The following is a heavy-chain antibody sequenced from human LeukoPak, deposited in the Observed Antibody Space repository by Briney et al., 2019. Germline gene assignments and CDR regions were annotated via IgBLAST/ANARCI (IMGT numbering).Heavy chain of an antibody. CDR1: GGSISSGGYY. CDR2: IYHSGST. V-gene: IGHV4-31*03. CDR3: TRVGRGFSHGSLDY. J-gene: IGHJ4*02. Sequence: SETLSLTCTVSGGSISSGGYYWSWIRQHPGKGLEWIGEIYHSGSTNYNPSFKSRVTISVDKSKNQFSLKVSSVTAADTALYYCTRVGRGFSHGSLDYWGQGTLVTVSS. D-gene: IGHD5-18*01.